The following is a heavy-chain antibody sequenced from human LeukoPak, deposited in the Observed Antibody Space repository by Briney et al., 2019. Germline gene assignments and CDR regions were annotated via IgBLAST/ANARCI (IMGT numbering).Heavy chain of an antibody. D-gene: IGHD4-11*01. CDR2: IFYGGST. Sequence: SETLSLTCTVSGDSITSHYWSWVRQAPGKGLEWIGYIFYGGSTNYSPSLKIRVPLSVATSKNQFSLRLKSVTAADTAVYFCARTGDYSRSTGGWFDPWGQGILVTVSS. V-gene: IGHV4-59*11. CDR3: ARTGDYSRSTGGWFDP. CDR1: GDSITSHY. J-gene: IGHJ5*02.